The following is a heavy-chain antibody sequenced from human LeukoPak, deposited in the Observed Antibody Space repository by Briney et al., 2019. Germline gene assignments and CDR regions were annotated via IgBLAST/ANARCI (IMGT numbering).Heavy chain of an antibody. Sequence: SVKVSCKASGGTFSSYAISWVRQAPGQGLEGMGGIIPIFGTANYAQKFQGRVTITADKSTNTAYMELSSLRSEDTAVYYCARSTWYYYDSSGYENWFDPWGQGTLVTVSS. J-gene: IGHJ5*02. CDR3: ARSTWYYYDSSGYENWFDP. CDR1: GGTFSSYA. V-gene: IGHV1-69*06. CDR2: IIPIFGTA. D-gene: IGHD3-22*01.